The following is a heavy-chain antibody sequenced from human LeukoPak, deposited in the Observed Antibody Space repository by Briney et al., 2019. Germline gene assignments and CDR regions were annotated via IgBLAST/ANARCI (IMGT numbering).Heavy chain of an antibody. J-gene: IGHJ6*02. CDR3: ARESGYDRHSYYYYGMDV. D-gene: IGHD5-12*01. CDR1: GFTFSSYS. CDR2: ISSSSSYI. V-gene: IGHV3-21*01. Sequence: GGSLRLSCAASGFTFSSYSMNWVRQAPGKGLEWVSSISSSSSYIYYADSVKGRFTISRDNAKNSLYLQMNSLRAEDTAVYYCARESGYDRHSYYYYGMDVRGQGTTVTVSS.